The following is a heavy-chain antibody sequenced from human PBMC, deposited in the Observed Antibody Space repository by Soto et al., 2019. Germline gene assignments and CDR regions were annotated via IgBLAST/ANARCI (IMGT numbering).Heavy chain of an antibody. Sequence: GGSLRLSCAASGFTFSSYWMDWVRQAPGKGLEWVANINQDGSEKHYIDSVKGRFTISRDNAKNSLYLQMSSLTAEDSALYYCSTSLDYWGQGTLLTVSS. CDR1: GFTFSSYW. J-gene: IGHJ4*02. V-gene: IGHV3-7*01. CDR3: STSLDY. CDR2: INQDGSEK.